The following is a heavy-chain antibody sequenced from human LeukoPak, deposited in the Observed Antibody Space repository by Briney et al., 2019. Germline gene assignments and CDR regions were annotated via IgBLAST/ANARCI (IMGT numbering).Heavy chain of an antibody. CDR1: GFSFSSAW. CDR3: ARDSDWAFDY. J-gene: IGHJ4*02. D-gene: IGHD3-9*01. CDR2: VKSGNYDI. V-gene: IGHV3-48*01. Sequence: GGSLRLSCAASGFSFSSAWMNWVRQAPGKGLEWPSYVKSGNYDIQYADSVTGRFTVSRDSATNSLYLQMNDLKAEDTAVYYCARDSDWAFDYWGQGSLVTVSS.